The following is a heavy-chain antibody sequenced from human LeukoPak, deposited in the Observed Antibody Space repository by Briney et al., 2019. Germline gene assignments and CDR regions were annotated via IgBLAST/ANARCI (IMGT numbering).Heavy chain of an antibody. J-gene: IGHJ6*02. D-gene: IGHD3-16*01. CDR2: INHNGNVN. Sequence: GGSLRLSCAASGFTFDDYAMHWARQAPGKGLEWVASINHNGNVNYYVDSVKGRFTISRDNAKNSLYLQMSNLRAEDTAVYFCARGGGLDVWGQGATVTVSS. V-gene: IGHV3-7*03. CDR3: ARGGGLDV. CDR1: GFTFDDYA.